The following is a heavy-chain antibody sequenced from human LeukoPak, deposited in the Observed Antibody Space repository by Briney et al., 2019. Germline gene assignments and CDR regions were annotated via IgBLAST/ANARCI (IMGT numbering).Heavy chain of an antibody. V-gene: IGHV3-74*01. J-gene: IGHJ6*02. CDR2: INTDGSIL. D-gene: IGHD2-21*02. Sequence: GGSLRLSCAASGFTFSNYWMHWVRQAPGKGLVWVSLINTDGSILTYADSVKGRVTISRDNARNTLYLQMNSLRAEDSAVYYCARDGVYCGGDCYSGDYYYGMDVWGQGTTVTVSS. CDR1: GFTFSNYW. CDR3: ARDGVYCGGDCYSGDYYYGMDV.